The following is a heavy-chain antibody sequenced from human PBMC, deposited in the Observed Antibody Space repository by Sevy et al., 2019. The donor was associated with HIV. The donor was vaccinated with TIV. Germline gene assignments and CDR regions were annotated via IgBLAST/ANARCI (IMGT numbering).Heavy chain of an antibody. CDR1: GYSFTTYA. CDR2: ISPFHGNT. J-gene: IGHJ5*02. CDR3: ARVFGGRLYNGRFDP. D-gene: IGHD3-16*01. Sequence: ASVKVSCKASGYSFTTYAITWVRQAPGQGLEWMGWISPFHGNTNHAQKLQGRVSMTTDTSTSTAYMELTSLRSDDTAVYYCARVFGGRLYNGRFDPWGQGTLVTVSS. V-gene: IGHV1-18*01.